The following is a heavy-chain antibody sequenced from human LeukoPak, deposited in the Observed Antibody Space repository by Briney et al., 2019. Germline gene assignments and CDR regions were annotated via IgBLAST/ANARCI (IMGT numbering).Heavy chain of an antibody. D-gene: IGHD2-15*01. V-gene: IGHV3-66*02. J-gene: IGHJ5*02. Sequence: GGSLRLSCTVSGFTVSINSMSWVRQAPGKGLEWVSFIYSGGNTHYSDSVKGRFTISRDNSKNTLYLQMNTLRPEDTAVYYCAREESARRIHALHPWGQGTLVTVSA. CDR1: GFTVSINS. CDR3: AREESARRIHALHP. CDR2: IYSGGNT.